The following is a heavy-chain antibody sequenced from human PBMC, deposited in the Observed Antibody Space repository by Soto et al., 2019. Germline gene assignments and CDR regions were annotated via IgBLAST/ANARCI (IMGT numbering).Heavy chain of an antibody. V-gene: IGHV1-18*01. CDR3: ARDLGYCRSGTCYREWFDP. CDR1: GYTFTTHG. J-gene: IGHJ5*02. CDR2: VRGDNGHT. Sequence: QVQLVQSGAEVKKPGASVKVSCKASGYTFTTHGISWVRQVPGQGLEWMGWVRGDNGHTNYAQSRQGRLTMTTDTSPNTAYMELRCLRSYDTAVYYWARDLGYCRSGTCYREWFDPWGQGTLVTVSS. D-gene: IGHD2-15*01.